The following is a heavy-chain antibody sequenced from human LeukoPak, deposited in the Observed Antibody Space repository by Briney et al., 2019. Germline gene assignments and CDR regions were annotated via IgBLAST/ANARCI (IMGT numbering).Heavy chain of an antibody. CDR2: IQRDGSHT. V-gene: IGHV3-74*01. Sequence: GVSLRLSCASSIFTFSVYWMHWVRQPSGRGRVWVSHIQRDGSHTIYADSVKGRFTISRDNAKHTLYLQMDSLRDEDTAVYYCASTGTDYYFDYWGQGTLVTVSS. J-gene: IGHJ4*02. CDR1: IFTFSVYW. D-gene: IGHD3/OR15-3a*01. CDR3: ASTGTDYYFDY.